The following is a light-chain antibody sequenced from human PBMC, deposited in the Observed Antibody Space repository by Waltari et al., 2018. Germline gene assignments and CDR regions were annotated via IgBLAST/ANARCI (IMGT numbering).Light chain of an antibody. Sequence: DIVLTQSPDSLAVSLGERATINCKSSQSVVFSSNNKNYLALYQQKPGQPPKLLITWASTRESGVPDRFSGSGSETDFTLTISSLQAEDVAVYYCQQCYTFPYTFGQGTKLEIK. CDR1: QSVVFSSNNKNY. J-gene: IGKJ2*01. V-gene: IGKV4-1*01. CDR2: WAS. CDR3: QQCYTFPYT.